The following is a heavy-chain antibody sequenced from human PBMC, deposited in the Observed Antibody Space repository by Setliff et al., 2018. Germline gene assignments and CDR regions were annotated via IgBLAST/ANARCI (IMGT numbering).Heavy chain of an antibody. J-gene: IGHJ4*02. V-gene: IGHV1-18*01. Sequence: GASVKVSCKASGFTFRNYAISWVRQAPGQGLEWMGWISPHTGNTFYAPQFQGRVIMTTDTSTNTAYMDLRSLRSDDTAVYYCERLVRYCTRTSCQRTPGAEYWGQGTLVTVPQ. CDR3: ERLVRYCTRTSCQRTPGAEY. CDR1: GFTFRNYA. CDR2: ISPHTGNT. D-gene: IGHD2-2*01.